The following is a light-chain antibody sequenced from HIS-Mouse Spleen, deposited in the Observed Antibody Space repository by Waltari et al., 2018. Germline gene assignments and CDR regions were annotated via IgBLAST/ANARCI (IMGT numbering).Light chain of an antibody. CDR1: QSVSSSY. V-gene: IGKV3-20*01. CDR3: QQYGSSPT. J-gene: IGKJ2*01. CDR2: GAY. Sequence: EIVLTQSPGTLSLSPGERATLSCRASQSVSSSYLAWYQQKPGQAPRLLISGAYSRATGIPDSFSGSGSGTDFTLTISRLEPEDFAVYYCQQYGSSPTFGQGTKLEIK.